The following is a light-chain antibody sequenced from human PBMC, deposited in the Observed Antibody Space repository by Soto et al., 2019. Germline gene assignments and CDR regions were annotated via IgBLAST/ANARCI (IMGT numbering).Light chain of an antibody. CDR2: EVS. J-gene: IGLJ2*01. Sequence: QSVLTQPASVSGSPGQSITISCTGTSSDIGNYGFVSWYQQVPGTAPKAMIYEVSSRPSGVSNRFSGSKSGNTASLTISGLQAEDEAYYYCSSYTTSTSFILFGGGTKVPS. CDR1: SSDIGNYGF. V-gene: IGLV2-14*01. CDR3: SSYTTSTSFIL.